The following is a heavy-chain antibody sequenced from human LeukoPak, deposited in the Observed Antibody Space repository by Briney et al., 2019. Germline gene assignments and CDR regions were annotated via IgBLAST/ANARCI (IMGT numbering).Heavy chain of an antibody. J-gene: IGHJ4*02. CDR3: AKDVVQYSYIDY. D-gene: IGHD5-18*01. CDR1: GFTFSSYS. Sequence: GGSLRLSCAASGFTFSSYSMNWVRQAPGKGLEWVSSISSSSSYIYYADSVKGRFTISRDNAKNSLYLQMNSLRAEDTAVYYCAKDVVQYSYIDYWGQGTLVTVSS. V-gene: IGHV3-21*01. CDR2: ISSSSSYI.